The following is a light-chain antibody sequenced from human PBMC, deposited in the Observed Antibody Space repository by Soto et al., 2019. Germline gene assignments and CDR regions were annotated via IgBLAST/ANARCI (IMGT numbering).Light chain of an antibody. CDR3: QQYGSSPL. CDR1: QSVSSY. CDR2: AAS. Sequence: EIVLTQSPATLSLSPGERATLSCRASQSVSSYLAWYQQKPGQAPSLLIYAASTRATGIPDRFSGSGSGTDFTLTISRLEPEDFALYYCQQYGSSPLFGQGTRLEIK. V-gene: IGKV3-20*01. J-gene: IGKJ5*01.